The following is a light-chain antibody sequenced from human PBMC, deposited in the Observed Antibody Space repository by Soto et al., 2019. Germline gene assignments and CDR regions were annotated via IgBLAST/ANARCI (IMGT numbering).Light chain of an antibody. CDR2: AAF. V-gene: IGKV1-12*01. Sequence: DIQITQSPSSVSAYVPDTATISFSSSEDINSRLAWYQQKPGNAPKLLIYAAFILQSGVPSRFSGYGSGTDFTLSISSLQTEDFATYYCKQADSFPITFGKGTRLEIK. CDR3: KQADSFPIT. J-gene: IGKJ5*01. CDR1: EDINSR.